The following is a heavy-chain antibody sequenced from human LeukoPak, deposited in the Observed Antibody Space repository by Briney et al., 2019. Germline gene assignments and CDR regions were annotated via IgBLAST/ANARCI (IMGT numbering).Heavy chain of an antibody. CDR1: GYTFTNYW. V-gene: IGHV5-51*01. CDR2: IYPTDSDT. J-gene: IGHJ4*02. CDR3: ARRDRYSSSWSFDY. Sequence: GESLKISCQASGYTFTNYWIGWVRQMPGKGLEWMGIIYPTDSDTRYSPPFQGQVIISADKSITTAYLQWSSLKASDTAMYYCARRDRYSSSWSFDYWGQGTLVTVSS. D-gene: IGHD6-13*01.